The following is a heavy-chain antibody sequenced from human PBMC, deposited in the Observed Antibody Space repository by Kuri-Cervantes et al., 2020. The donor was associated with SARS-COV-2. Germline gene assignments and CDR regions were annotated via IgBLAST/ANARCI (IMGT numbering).Heavy chain of an antibody. J-gene: IGHJ5*02. CDR2: IYYNAS. CDR3: ARQNDFWSGHSFDP. V-gene: IGHV4-39*01. Sequence: ESLKISCTVSGASFSTGRHYWGWIRQPPGKGLEWIGTIYYNASNYNPSLKSRVTMSVGTSKNQFSLRLMSMTDADTAVYYCARQNDFWSGHSFDPWGPGILVTVSS. CDR1: GASFSTGRHY. D-gene: IGHD3-3*01.